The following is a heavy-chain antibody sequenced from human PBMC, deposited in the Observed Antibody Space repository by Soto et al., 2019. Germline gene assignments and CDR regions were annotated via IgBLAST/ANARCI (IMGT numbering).Heavy chain of an antibody. V-gene: IGHV3-30-3*01. CDR2: ISYDGSNK. Sequence: QVQLVESGGGVVQPGRSLRLSCAASGFTFSSYAMHWVRQAPGKGLEWVAVISYDGSNKYYADSVKGRFTISRDNSKNTLYLQMNSLRAEDTAVYYCAVGGNGVGATTEYLQHWGQGTLVTVSS. J-gene: IGHJ1*01. D-gene: IGHD1-26*01. CDR3: AVGGNGVGATTEYLQH. CDR1: GFTFSSYA.